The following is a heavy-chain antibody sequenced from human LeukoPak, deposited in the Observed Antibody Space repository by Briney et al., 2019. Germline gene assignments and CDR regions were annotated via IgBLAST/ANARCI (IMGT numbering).Heavy chain of an antibody. CDR3: AKEYSSGGSYYFDY. Sequence: SGGSLRLSCAASGFTVSSNYMSWVRQAPGKGLEWVSAISGSGGSTYYADSVKGRFTISRDNSKNTLYLQMNSLRAEDTAVYYCAKEYSSGGSYYFDYWGQGTLVTVSS. V-gene: IGHV3-23*01. CDR1: GFTVSSNY. J-gene: IGHJ4*02. CDR2: ISGSGGST. D-gene: IGHD6-19*01.